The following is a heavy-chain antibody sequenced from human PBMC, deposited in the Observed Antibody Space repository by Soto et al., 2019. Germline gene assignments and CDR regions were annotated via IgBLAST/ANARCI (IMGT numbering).Heavy chain of an antibody. V-gene: IGHV3-30-3*01. CDR3: AREASVAALNWFDP. D-gene: IGHD6-6*01. CDR2: ILYDGTIE. J-gene: IGHJ5*02. CDR1: CFTFSQYA. Sequence: GGSLRLSCAASCFTFSQYALNWVRQAPGKGLEWVAVILYDGTIEHYADSVKGRFTVSRDNSKNTVYLQMDSLTPEDTGVYYCAREASVAALNWFDPWGQGTLVTVSS.